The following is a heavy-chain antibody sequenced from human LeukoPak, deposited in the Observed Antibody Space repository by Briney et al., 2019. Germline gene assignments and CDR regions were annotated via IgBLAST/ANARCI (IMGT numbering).Heavy chain of an antibody. CDR2: FYTSGSP. J-gene: IGHJ6*03. CDR1: GDSISSYY. CDR3: AREALIEGFYYYMDV. Sequence: SETLSLTCTVSGDSISSYYWNWIRQPAGQGLEWIGRFYTSGSPTYNPSLKSRVSMSLDTSKNQFSLKLNSVTAADTAVYYCAREALIEGFYYYMDVWGKGTTVTVSS. V-gene: IGHV4-4*07. D-gene: IGHD3-22*01.